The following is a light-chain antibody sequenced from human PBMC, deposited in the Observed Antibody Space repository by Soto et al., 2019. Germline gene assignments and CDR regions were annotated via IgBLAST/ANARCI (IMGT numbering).Light chain of an antibody. CDR3: QQYGSSRT. CDR1: QSFSSTY. CDR2: GAS. V-gene: IGKV3-20*01. Sequence: IVLTQSPGTLSLSPGERATLSCRASQSFSSTYLAWYQQKPGQAPRLLIYGASSRATGIPDRFSGSGSGTDFTLTLSRLEPEDFAVYYCQQYGSSRTFGQGTKVEIK. J-gene: IGKJ1*01.